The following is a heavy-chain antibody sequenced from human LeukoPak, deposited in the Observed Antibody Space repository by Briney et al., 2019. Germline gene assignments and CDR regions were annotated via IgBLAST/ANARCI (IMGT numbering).Heavy chain of an antibody. Sequence: SETLSLTCTVSGASISSNNYYWGWVRQPPGKGLEGIGNIYSSGNTYYNASLKSRVTIYIDTSKNQFSLNLSSVTAADTAVYYCARQSYYYDSSGYYVWGQGTLVTVSS. CDR3: ARQSYYYDSSGYYV. CDR1: GASISSNNYY. V-gene: IGHV4-39*01. J-gene: IGHJ4*02. D-gene: IGHD3-22*01. CDR2: IYSSGNT.